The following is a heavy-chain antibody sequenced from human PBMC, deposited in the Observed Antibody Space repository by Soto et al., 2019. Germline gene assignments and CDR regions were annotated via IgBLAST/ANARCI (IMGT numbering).Heavy chain of an antibody. D-gene: IGHD3-3*01. CDR2: IDYSGST. Sequence: QLQLQESGPGLVKPSETLSLTCTVSGGSISSSSYYWGWIRQPPGKGLEWIGSIDYSGSTYYNQSLKSRVTISVDTSKSRFSLKLSSVTAADTAVYYCARNAGVYYHFWSCPTPPYGMDVWGPGTTVTVSS. J-gene: IGHJ6*02. V-gene: IGHV4-39*01. CDR3: ARNAGVYYHFWSCPTPPYGMDV. CDR1: GGSISSSSYY.